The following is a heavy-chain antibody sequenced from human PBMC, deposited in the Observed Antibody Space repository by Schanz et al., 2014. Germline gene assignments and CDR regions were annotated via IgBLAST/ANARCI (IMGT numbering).Heavy chain of an antibody. CDR3: AKARRKSNCSGGRCFHYSYYGMDV. Sequence: DVQLLESGGGLVQPGGSLRLSCAASGFTFNSYAMTWVRQAPGKGLEWVSSISHSGGSKYYADSVKGRFTISRDNSKNILYRQMNSLRAEDTAVYYCAKARRKSNCSGGRCFHYSYYGMDVWGQGTTVTVSS. CDR2: ISHSGGSK. V-gene: IGHV3-23*01. D-gene: IGHD2-15*01. J-gene: IGHJ6*02. CDR1: GFTFNSYA.